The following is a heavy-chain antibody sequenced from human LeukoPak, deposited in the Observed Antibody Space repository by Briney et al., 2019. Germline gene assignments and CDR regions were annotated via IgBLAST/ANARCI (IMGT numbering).Heavy chain of an antibody. D-gene: IGHD1-1*01. J-gene: IGHJ4*02. CDR2: IRPGGDGP. CDR1: GNRLNNYH. V-gene: IGHV1-46*02. CDR3: GRDPTYRNYFDS. Sequence: GASVKVSCRASGNRLNNYHMHWVRQAPGQGLEWLGIIRPGGDGPSYAQKFPGRVTMTRDMSTSTVYMELSSLTSDDTAVYYCGRDPTYRNYFDSWGQGTLVTVSS.